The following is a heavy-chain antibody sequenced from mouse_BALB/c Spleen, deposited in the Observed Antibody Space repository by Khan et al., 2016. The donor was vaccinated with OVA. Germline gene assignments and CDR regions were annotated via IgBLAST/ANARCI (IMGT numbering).Heavy chain of an antibody. Sequence: VHVKQSGPELVRPGASVKISCKASGYSFTGYFMNWVMQSHGKSLEWIGRINPHIGETFYNQRFKDKATLTVDESSNTAHMELRSLASEDSAVYYCTRIYRSDFDYWGQGTTRTVSS. CDR1: GYSFTGYF. CDR3: TRIYRSDFDY. D-gene: IGHD1-1*01. CDR2: INPHIGET. V-gene: IGHV1-20*02. J-gene: IGHJ2*01.